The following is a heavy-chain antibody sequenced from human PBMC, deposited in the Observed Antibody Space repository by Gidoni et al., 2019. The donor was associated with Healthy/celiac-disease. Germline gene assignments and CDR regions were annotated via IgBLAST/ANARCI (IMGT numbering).Heavy chain of an antibody. Sequence: QVQLQQWGAGLLKPSETLSLTCAVYGGSFSGYYWSWIRQPPGKGLEWIGEINHSGSTNYNPSLKSRVTISVDTSKNQFSLKLSSVTAADTAVYYCARGLFVNVAKYSSGWYYFDYWGQGTLVTVSS. D-gene: IGHD6-19*01. CDR3: ARGLFVNVAKYSSGWYYFDY. CDR2: INHSGST. V-gene: IGHV4-34*01. CDR1: GGSFSGYY. J-gene: IGHJ4*02.